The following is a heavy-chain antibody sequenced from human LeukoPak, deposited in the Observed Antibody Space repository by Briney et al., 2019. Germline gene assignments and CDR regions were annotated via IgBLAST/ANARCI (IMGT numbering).Heavy chain of an antibody. CDR1: GGSISNYY. CDR2: IYHTGST. CDR3: ARDFPYGSGSYSGY. J-gene: IGHJ4*02. D-gene: IGHD3-10*01. Sequence: KPSETLSLTCSVSGGSISNYYWTWIRQPPGKGLEWIGYIYHTGSTKYNPSLKSRVTISVDTSKSQFSLKMSSVTAADTAVYYCARDFPYGSGSYSGYWGQGTLVTVSS. V-gene: IGHV4-59*12.